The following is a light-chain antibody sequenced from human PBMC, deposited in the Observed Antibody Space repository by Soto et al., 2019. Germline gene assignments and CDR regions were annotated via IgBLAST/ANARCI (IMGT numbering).Light chain of an antibody. V-gene: IGKV1-8*01. CDR3: QQYYSYPRT. Sequence: AIRMTQSPSSLSASTGDRVTTTCRASQGISSYLAWYQQKPGKAPKLLIYAASTLQSGVPSRFSGSGSGTDFTLTISCLQSEDFATYYCQQYYSYPRTFGQGTKVDIK. J-gene: IGKJ1*01. CDR2: AAS. CDR1: QGISSY.